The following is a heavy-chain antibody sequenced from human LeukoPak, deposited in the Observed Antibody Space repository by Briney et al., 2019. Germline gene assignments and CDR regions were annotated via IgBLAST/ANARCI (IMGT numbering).Heavy chain of an antibody. CDR2: INPSGGST. CDR3: ARDLFRLQGSGPNYYYYYMDV. V-gene: IGHV1-46*01. Sequence: ASVKVSCKASGYTFTSYYMHWVRQAPGQGLEWMGIINPSGGSTSYAQKFQGRVTMTRDMSTSTVYMELSSLRSEDTAVYYCARDLFRLQGSGPNYYYYYMDVWGKGTTVTISS. D-gene: IGHD3-10*01. CDR1: GYTFTSYY. J-gene: IGHJ6*03.